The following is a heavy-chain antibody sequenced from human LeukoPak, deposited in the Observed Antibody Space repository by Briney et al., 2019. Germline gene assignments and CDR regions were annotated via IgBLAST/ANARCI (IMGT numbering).Heavy chain of an antibody. V-gene: IGHV1-2*02. CDR3: ARDRYDYGTFAG. CDR1: GYTFTGYY. D-gene: IGHD4-17*01. Sequence: GASVKVSCKASGYTFTGYYMHWVRQAPGQGLEWMGWINPNTGGTNYAQKFQGRFTMTRDTSISTAYMELSRLKSDDTAVYYCARDRYDYGTFAGWGQGTLVTVSS. J-gene: IGHJ4*02. CDR2: INPNTGGT.